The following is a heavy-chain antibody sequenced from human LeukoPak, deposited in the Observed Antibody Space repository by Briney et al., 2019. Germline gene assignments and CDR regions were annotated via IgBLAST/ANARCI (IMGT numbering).Heavy chain of an antibody. J-gene: IGHJ4*02. CDR2: IYYPGTT. CDR1: GGSISSDIHY. CDR3: ARDLTAMLVTFDS. D-gene: IGHD5-18*01. Sequence: SETLSLTCTVSGGSISSDIHYWGWIRQSPGKGLEWIACIYYPGTTYYNPSLKSRVTISIDRSKSQFSLKLRSVTAADSAVYYCARDLTAMLVTFDSWGQGTLVTVSS. V-gene: IGHV4-39*07.